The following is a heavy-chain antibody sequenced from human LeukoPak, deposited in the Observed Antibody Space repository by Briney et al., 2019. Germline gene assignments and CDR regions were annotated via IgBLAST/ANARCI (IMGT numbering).Heavy chain of an antibody. J-gene: IGHJ4*02. CDR2: IYNGGNT. D-gene: IGHD1-26*01. CDR3: AAGPWELDF. V-gene: IGHV4-4*09. Sequence: PSETLSLTCTVSGGSISSYYWSWIRQAPGKGLEFIGFIYNGGNTSYNPSLKSRATISVDTSNNQFSLRLTSVTAADTAMYYCAAGPWELDFWGQGTLVTVSS. CDR1: GGSISSYY.